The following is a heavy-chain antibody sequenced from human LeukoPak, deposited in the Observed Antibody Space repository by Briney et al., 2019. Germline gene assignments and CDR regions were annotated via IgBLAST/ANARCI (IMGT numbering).Heavy chain of an antibody. CDR3: ARHDVTMVRGVAYFDY. CDR1: GGSISSYY. D-gene: IGHD3-10*01. CDR2: IYYSGST. Sequence: PSETLSLTCAVSGGSISSYYWSWIRQPPGKGLEWIGYIYYSGSTNYNPSLKSRVTISVDTSKNQFSLKLSSVTAADTAVYYCARHDVTMVRGVAYFDYWGQGTLVTVSS. J-gene: IGHJ4*02. V-gene: IGHV4-59*08.